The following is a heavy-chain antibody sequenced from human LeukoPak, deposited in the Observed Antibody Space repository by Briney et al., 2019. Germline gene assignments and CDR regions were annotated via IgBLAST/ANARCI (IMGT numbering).Heavy chain of an antibody. D-gene: IGHD1-26*01. J-gene: IGHJ5*02. CDR3: ARGRSYDLFDP. V-gene: IGHV3-53*01. Sequence: GGSLRLSCAASGCIVSSNYMNWVRQAPGKGLDWVSVIYSSGSTYYADSVKGRFTISRDNSKNTLYLQMNSLRVEDTAVYYCARGRSYDLFDPWGQGTPVTVSS. CDR2: IYSSGST. CDR1: GCIVSSNY.